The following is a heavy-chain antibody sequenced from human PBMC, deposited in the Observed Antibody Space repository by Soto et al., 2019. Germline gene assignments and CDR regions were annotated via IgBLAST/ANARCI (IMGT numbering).Heavy chain of an antibody. D-gene: IGHD2-2*01. CDR1: GCNFTNYW. Sequence: PVQSLKISYKGSGCNFTNYWIFWVRQMPGQGLEWMGRIDPSGSYTRYSPSFEGHVTISADRSVSTAYLQWNSLEASDTAMYYCARRGCSNSNCLPYYYYVMDVWGQGTTVTV. J-gene: IGHJ6*02. V-gene: IGHV5-10-1*01. CDR2: IDPSGSYT. CDR3: ARRGCSNSNCLPYYYYVMDV.